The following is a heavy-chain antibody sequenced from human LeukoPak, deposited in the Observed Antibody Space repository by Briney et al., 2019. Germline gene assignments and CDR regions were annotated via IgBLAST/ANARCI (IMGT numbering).Heavy chain of an antibody. Sequence: GGSLRLSCAASGFTFSSYSMNWVRQAPGKGLEWVSSISSSSSYIYYADSVKGRFTISRDNAKNSLYLQMNSLRAEDTAVYYCARDLRPSVVVPAAIGYWGQGTLDTVSS. CDR1: GFTFSSYS. V-gene: IGHV3-21*01. J-gene: IGHJ4*02. CDR2: ISSSSSYI. D-gene: IGHD2-2*01. CDR3: ARDLRPSVVVPAAIGY.